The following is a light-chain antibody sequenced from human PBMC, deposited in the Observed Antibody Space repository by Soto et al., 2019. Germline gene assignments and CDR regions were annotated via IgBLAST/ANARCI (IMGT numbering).Light chain of an antibody. V-gene: IGKV3-11*01. CDR1: QSVSNS. CDR3: QQRAKWPRT. CDR2: GAS. J-gene: IGKJ1*01. Sequence: ESVLTQSAATLSLSPGERATLSCWASQSVSNSLAWFQQRPGQAPRLLIYGASDRATGIPARFSGTGSGTNFTLTISSLEPEDFAVYYCQQRAKWPRTFGQGTKVDIK.